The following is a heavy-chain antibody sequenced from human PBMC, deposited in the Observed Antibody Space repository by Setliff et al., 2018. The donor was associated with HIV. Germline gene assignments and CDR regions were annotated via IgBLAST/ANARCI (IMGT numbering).Heavy chain of an antibody. J-gene: IGHJ3*02. D-gene: IGHD3-22*01. CDR3: ARDADYHDSSGYYDAFDI. CDR2: INWRGDDT. CDR1: GFSFDDYA. V-gene: IGHV3-20*04. Sequence: GSLRLSCTASGFSFDDYALTWVRQAPGKGLEWVSGINWRGDDTAYVGSVRGRFTISRDNAKKSLYLQMYSLRAEDTAVYYCARDADYHDSSGYYDAFDIWGQGTKVTVSS.